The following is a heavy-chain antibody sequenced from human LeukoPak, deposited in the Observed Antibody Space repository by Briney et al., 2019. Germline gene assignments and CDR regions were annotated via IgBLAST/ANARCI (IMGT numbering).Heavy chain of an antibody. J-gene: IGHJ4*02. D-gene: IGHD3-10*01. CDR1: GIPLSSFG. Sequence: GGAPRTFCGAAGIPLSSFGINLGRPGPGQGAGGGAILRDDGNNKYYADSVKGRFTISRDNSKNTLYLQMNSLRAEDTAVYYCAKDSKRWKTYYYASGSYYFEYWGQGTLVTVSS. CDR2: LRDDGNNK. CDR3: AKDSKRWKTYYYASGSYYFEY. V-gene: IGHV3-30*02.